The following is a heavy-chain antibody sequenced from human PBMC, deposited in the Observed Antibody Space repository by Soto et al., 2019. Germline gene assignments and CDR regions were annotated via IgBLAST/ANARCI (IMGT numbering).Heavy chain of an antibody. Sequence: QVQLQQSGAEVKKPGASLKVSCKASGYSFATSGISWVRQAPGQGLQWMGWITPNNGDTNYAQRLQGRLTMTTDTYTNKAYRELRRLRSDETAFYFCERLAPCCARICYSRPPDYWGPGTLVTVS. CDR3: ERLAPCCARICYSRPPDY. J-gene: IGHJ4*02. CDR1: GYSFATSG. V-gene: IGHV1-18*01. CDR2: ITPNNGDT. D-gene: IGHD2-15*01.